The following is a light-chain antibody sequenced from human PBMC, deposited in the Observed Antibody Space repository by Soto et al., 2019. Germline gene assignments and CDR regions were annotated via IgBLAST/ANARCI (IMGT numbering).Light chain of an antibody. CDR3: QHYSTAT. Sequence: DIQMTQSPSTLSASVGDRVTITCRASQSISDLLAWYQQKPGKAPYLLIYKASTLETGVPSRFSGSRSGTEFTLTISSLQPDDFETYFCQHYSTATFGQGTKVEIK. CDR2: KAS. J-gene: IGKJ1*01. V-gene: IGKV1-5*03. CDR1: QSISDL.